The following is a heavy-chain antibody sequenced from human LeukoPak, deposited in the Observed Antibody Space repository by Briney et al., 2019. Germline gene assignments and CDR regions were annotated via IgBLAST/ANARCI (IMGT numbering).Heavy chain of an antibody. Sequence: GASVKVSCKASGGTFSSYAISWVRQAPGQGLEWMGRIIPILGIANYAQKFQGRVTITADKSTSTAYMELSSLRSEDTAVYYCARAHYATVTNPYFDYYHGTDVWGQGTTVTVSS. V-gene: IGHV1-69*04. CDR2: IIPILGIA. J-gene: IGHJ6*02. CDR1: GGTFSSYA. D-gene: IGHD4-17*01. CDR3: ARAHYATVTNPYFDYYHGTDV.